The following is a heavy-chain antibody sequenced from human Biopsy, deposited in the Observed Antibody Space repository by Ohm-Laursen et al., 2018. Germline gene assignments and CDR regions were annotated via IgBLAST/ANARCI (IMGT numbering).Heavy chain of an antibody. D-gene: IGHD1-1*01. CDR1: GYTFTSYA. Sequence: GASVKVSCKASGYTFTSYAISWVRQAPGQGLEWMGWSSGYNGKTNYAQKFQGRLIMTTDTSTSTAYMDLRSLRSDDTAVYYCAADINVWNVNYWGQGTQVTVSS. CDR2: SSGYNGKT. V-gene: IGHV1-18*01. J-gene: IGHJ4*02. CDR3: AADINVWNVNY.